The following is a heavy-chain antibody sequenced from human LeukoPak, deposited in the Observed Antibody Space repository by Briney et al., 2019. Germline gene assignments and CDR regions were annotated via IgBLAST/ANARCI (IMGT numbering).Heavy chain of an antibody. D-gene: IGHD3-9*01. CDR3: ARDTEYYDILTGYYTRYFDY. Sequence: PSETLSLTCTVSGGSISSYYWIWIRQPPGKGLEWIGYIYYSGSTNYNPSLKSRVTISVDTSKYQFSLKLSSVTAADTAVYYCARDTEYYDILTGYYTRYFDYWGQGTLVTVSS. J-gene: IGHJ4*02. CDR1: GGSISSYY. CDR2: IYYSGST. V-gene: IGHV4-59*01.